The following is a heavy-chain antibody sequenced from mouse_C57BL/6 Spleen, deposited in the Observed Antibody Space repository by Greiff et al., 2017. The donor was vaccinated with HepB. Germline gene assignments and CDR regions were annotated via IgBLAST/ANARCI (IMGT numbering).Heavy chain of an antibody. D-gene: IGHD1-1*01. CDR2: IRNKANGYTT. CDR1: GFTFTDYY. J-gene: IGHJ2*01. Sequence: EVKLVESGGGLVQPGGSLSLSCAASGFTFTDYYMSWVRQPPGKALEWLGFIRNKANGYTTEYSASVKGRFTISRDNSQSILYLQMNALRAEDSATYYCATTVVATYYFDYWGQGTTLTVSS. CDR3: ATTVVATYYFDY. V-gene: IGHV7-3*01.